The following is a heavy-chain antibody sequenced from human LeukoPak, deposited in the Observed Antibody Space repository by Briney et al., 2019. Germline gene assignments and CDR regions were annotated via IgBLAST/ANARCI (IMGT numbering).Heavy chain of an antibody. V-gene: IGHV3-33*01. CDR2: VWYYGSNN. CDR3: AREYYYDSSLAFEI. Sequence: GGSLTLSCAASGFTFSSYGIDWVRQAPGQGLGLEGAVWYYGSNNHYAASVKGRFTISRDNSKNTLYLKMNSLSAEDTAVYYCAREYYYDSSLAFEIWGQGTMVTVSS. CDR1: GFTFSSYG. J-gene: IGHJ3*02. D-gene: IGHD3-22*01.